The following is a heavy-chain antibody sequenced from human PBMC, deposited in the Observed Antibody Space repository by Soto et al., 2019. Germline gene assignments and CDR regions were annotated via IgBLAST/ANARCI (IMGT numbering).Heavy chain of an antibody. CDR1: GGTFSSYT. CDR2: IIPILGIA. D-gene: IGHD2-15*01. Sequence: QVQLVQSGAEVKKPGSSVKVSCKASGGTFSSYTISWVRQAPGQGLEWMGRIIPILGIANYAQKFQGRVTITADKSTSTAYMELSSLRSEDTAVYYCARLYCSGGSCYSSSDYWGQGTLVTVSS. J-gene: IGHJ4*02. V-gene: IGHV1-69*02. CDR3: ARLYCSGGSCYSSSDY.